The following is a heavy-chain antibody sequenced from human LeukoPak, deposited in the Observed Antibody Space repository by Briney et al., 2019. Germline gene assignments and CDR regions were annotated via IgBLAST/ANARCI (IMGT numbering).Heavy chain of an antibody. Sequence: GGSLGLPCAASGFTFSTYNMNWVRQAPGKGLEWVSFISSGSRIIYYADSVKGRFTVSRDNAKNSLYLQMNSLRDEDTAVYYCARNPAGIGDYWGQGTLVTVSS. CDR3: ARNPAGIGDY. J-gene: IGHJ4*02. D-gene: IGHD1-26*01. V-gene: IGHV3-48*02. CDR1: GFTFSTYN. CDR2: ISSGSRII.